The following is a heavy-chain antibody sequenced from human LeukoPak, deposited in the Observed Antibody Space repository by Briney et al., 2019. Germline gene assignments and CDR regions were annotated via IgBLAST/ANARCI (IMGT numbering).Heavy chain of an antibody. CDR2: IYTSGST. J-gene: IGHJ6*03. D-gene: IGHD3-22*01. CDR1: GGSISSYY. CDR3: ARDSPYYYDSSGTVMYYYYYYMDV. V-gene: IGHV4-4*07. Sequence: SETLSLTCTVSGGSISSYYWSWIRQPAGKGLEWIGRIYTSGSTNHNPSLKSRVTMSVDTSKNQFSLKLSSVTAADTAVYYCARDSPYYYDSSGTVMYYYYYYMDVWGKGTTVTISS.